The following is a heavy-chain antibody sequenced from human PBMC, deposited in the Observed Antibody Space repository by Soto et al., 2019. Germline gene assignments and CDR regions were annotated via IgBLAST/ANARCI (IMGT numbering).Heavy chain of an antibody. CDR3: ARSRWTGTYPHDFQP. D-gene: IGHD1-26*01. Sequence: QVQLQESGPGLVKPSQTMPLTCKAYGGSISSGGYYWRWMSQPRWKGLEWIGYNHYRGSTYYNPSLKSRVTISVDTSNNQFSLKLSSVTAADTAVYYCARSRWTGTYPHDFQPCGQGTLVTVSS. CDR2: NHYRGST. V-gene: IGHV4-31*03. CDR1: GGSISSGGYY. J-gene: IGHJ1*01.